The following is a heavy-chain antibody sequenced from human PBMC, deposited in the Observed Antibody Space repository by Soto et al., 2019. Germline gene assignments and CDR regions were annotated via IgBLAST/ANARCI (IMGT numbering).Heavy chain of an antibody. D-gene: IGHD6-13*01. V-gene: IGHV3-48*01. CDR3: ARGIAAATFDY. Sequence: EVQLVESGGGSVQPGGSLRLSCAASGFTFSSYSMNWVRQAPGKGLEWVSYISSSSSTIYYADSVKGRFTISRDNAKNSLYLQMNSLRAEDTAVYYCARGIAAATFDYWGQGTLVTVSS. CDR1: GFTFSSYS. CDR2: ISSSSSTI. J-gene: IGHJ4*02.